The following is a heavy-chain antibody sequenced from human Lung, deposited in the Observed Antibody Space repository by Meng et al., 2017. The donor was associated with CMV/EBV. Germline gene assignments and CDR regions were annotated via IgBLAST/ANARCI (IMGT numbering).Heavy chain of an antibody. D-gene: IGHD3-16*01. V-gene: IGHV1-2*02. J-gene: IGHJ4*02. CDR3: ARDHDWGADY. CDR1: GDFFNDYF. CDR2: IQPSSGYT. Sequence: ASXXVSCKASGDFFNDYFMNWVRQAPGQGLEWMGWIQPSSGYTNYAQNFQGRVTMTSDSSIATAYMELTRLTSDDTAVYYCARDHDWGADYWGQGTLVTVSS.